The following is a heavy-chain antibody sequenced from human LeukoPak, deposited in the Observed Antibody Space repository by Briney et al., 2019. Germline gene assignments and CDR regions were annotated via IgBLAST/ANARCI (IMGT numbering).Heavy chain of an antibody. J-gene: IGHJ4*02. CDR1: GYTFTSYY. V-gene: IGHV1-46*01. CDR2: INPSGGGT. CDR3: ARPTTSHYPFDY. D-gene: IGHD2-2*01. Sequence: ASVQVSCKASGYTFTSYYMHWLRQAPAQGLEWMGIINPSGGGTSYAQKFQGRVTMTRDTSTSTVYMELSSLRSEDTAVYYCARPTTSHYPFDYWGQGTLVTVSS.